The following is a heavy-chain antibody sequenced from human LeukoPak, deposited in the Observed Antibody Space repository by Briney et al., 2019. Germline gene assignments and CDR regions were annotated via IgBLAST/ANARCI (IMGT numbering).Heavy chain of an antibody. CDR2: ISYSGST. V-gene: IGHV4-59*08. D-gene: IGHD6-13*01. Sequence: SETLSLTCTVSGGSISSYYWTWIRQPPGKGLEWIGYISYSGSTNQNPSLKSRVTISGDTSKNQFSLKLTSVTAADTAVYYCASHKSRYSGGMDVWGQGTTVTVSS. J-gene: IGHJ6*02. CDR3: ASHKSRYSGGMDV. CDR1: GGSISSYY.